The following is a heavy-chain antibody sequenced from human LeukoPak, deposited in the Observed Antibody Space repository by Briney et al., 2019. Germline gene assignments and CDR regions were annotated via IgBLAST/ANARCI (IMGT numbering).Heavy chain of an antibody. CDR2: ISADNGNT. J-gene: IGHJ4*02. CDR3: ARGVWWPHSGLDY. D-gene: IGHD4/OR15-4a*01. V-gene: IGHV1-18*01. CDR1: GYXFSSYG. Sequence: ASVKVSCKASGYXFSSYGISWVRQAPGPGLEWMGWISADNGNTKYADKLQGRVTMTTDTSTTTAYMELRSLRSDDTAVYYCARGVWWPHSGLDYWGQGTLVTVSS.